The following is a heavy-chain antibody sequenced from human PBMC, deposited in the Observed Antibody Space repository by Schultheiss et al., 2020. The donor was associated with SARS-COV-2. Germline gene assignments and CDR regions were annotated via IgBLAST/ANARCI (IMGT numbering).Heavy chain of an antibody. CDR3: ARDRPGIVVPAARFDY. CDR2: ISESGDNT. CDR1: GFTFSSYA. D-gene: IGHD2-2*01. V-gene: IGHV3-23*01. J-gene: IGHJ4*02. Sequence: GSLRLSCSASGFTFSSYAMSWVRQAPGKGLEWVSLISESGDNTFYADSVKGRFTISRDNSKNTLYLQMNSLRAEDTAVYYCARDRPGIVVPAARFDYWGQGTLVTVSS.